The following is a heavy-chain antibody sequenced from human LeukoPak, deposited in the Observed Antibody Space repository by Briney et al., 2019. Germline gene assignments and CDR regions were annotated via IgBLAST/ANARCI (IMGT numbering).Heavy chain of an antibody. J-gene: IGHJ4*02. CDR1: GGSISSYY. D-gene: IGHD3-10*01. CDR2: IYYSGST. CDR3: AANSADYNTLGSSYKV. Sequence: PSETLSLTCTVSGGSISSYYWSWIRQPPGKGLEWIGYIYYSGSTNYNPSLKSRVTISVDTSKNQCSLKLSSVTAADTAVFYCAANSADYNTLGSSYKVWGQGTLVTVSS. V-gene: IGHV4-59*08.